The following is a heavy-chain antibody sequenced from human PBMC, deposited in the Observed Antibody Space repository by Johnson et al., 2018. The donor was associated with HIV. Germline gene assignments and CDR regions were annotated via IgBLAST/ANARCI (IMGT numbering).Heavy chain of an antibody. J-gene: IGHJ3*02. CDR1: GFTVSSYA. V-gene: IGHV3-30-3*01. CDR3: ARDKCSGGSCYDDDVFDI. Sequence: QMQLVESGGGLVQPGGSLRLSCAASGFTVSSYAVHWVRQAPGKWLEWVAVISYDGSNKYYAESVKGRFTISRDNSKNALYLQMNSLRAEDTAVYYCARDKCSGGSCYDDDVFDIWGQGTMVTVSS. D-gene: IGHD2-15*01. CDR2: ISYDGSNK.